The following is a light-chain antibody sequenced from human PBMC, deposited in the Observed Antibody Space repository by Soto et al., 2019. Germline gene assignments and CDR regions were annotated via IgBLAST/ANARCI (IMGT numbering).Light chain of an antibody. Sequence: IQLTQSPSSLSASIGDRVTITCRASQAITSCLAWYQQKPGTAPKLLIYAASTLQSGVPSRFSGSGSGTDFTLTISSLQPEDFATYYCQHHGSYPLTCGPGTKVDIK. CDR1: QAITSC. J-gene: IGKJ3*01. CDR3: QHHGSYPLT. V-gene: IGKV1-9*01. CDR2: AAS.